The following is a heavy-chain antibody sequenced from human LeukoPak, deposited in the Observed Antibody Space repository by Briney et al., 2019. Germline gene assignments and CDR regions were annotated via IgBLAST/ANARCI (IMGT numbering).Heavy chain of an antibody. CDR2: IYYSGSA. J-gene: IGHJ4*02. D-gene: IGHD6-19*01. CDR1: GGSISSYY. CDR3: ARDMRLVPGY. V-gene: IGHV4-59*01. Sequence: PSETLSLTCTVSGGSISSYYWSWIRQPPGKELEWIGYIYYSGSANYSPSLKSRVTISVDTSKNQFSLKMSSVTAVDTAVYYCARDMRLVPGYWGQGTLVTVSS.